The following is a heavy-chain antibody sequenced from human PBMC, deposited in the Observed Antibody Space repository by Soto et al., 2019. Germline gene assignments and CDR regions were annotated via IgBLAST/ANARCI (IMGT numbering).Heavy chain of an antibody. V-gene: IGHV1-46*03. D-gene: IGHD6-6*01. J-gene: IGHJ5*02. CDR1: RYTFITYF. Sequence: GASVKVSCKASRYTFITYFMHWVRQAPGQGLEWMGVINPSRGTTSYAQKFQDRVTMTRDTSASTVYMELSSLRSEDTAMYFCARSYIRSSYWCDPWGQGTLVTVSS. CDR3: ARSYIRSSYWCDP. CDR2: INPSRGTT.